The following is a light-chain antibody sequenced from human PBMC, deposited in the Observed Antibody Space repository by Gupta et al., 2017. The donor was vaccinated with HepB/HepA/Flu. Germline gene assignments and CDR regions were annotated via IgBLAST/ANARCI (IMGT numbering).Light chain of an antibody. J-gene: IGLJ2*01. CDR3: QSYDSSLSGVV. Sequence: SVLTQPPTASGAPGPRVTISRTGPSSNSGAGYDVHWYHQLPGTAPKLLIYGNSNRPSGVPDRFSGSKSGTSASLAITGLQAEDEADYYCQSYDSSLSGVVFGGGTKLTVL. CDR2: GNS. CDR1: SSNSGAGYD. V-gene: IGLV1-40*01.